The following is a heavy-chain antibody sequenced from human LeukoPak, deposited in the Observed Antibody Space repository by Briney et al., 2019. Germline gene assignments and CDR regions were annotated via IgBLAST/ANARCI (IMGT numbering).Heavy chain of an antibody. CDR3: ARVGTYYYILTGYSTDAFDI. CDR2: INSDGSST. V-gene: IGHV3-74*01. CDR1: GFTFSSFW. D-gene: IGHD3-9*01. Sequence: GGSLRLSCAASGFTFSSFWMHWVRQAPGKGLVWVSRINSDGSSTSYADSVKGRFTISRDNAKNTLYLQMNSLRAEDTAVYYCARVGTYYYILTGYSTDAFDIWGQGTMVTVSS. J-gene: IGHJ3*02.